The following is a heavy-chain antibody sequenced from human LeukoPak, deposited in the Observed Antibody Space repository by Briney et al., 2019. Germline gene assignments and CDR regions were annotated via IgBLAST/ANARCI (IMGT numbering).Heavy chain of an antibody. D-gene: IGHD5-24*01. J-gene: IGHJ4*02. CDR3: ASFLEMARESNY. CDR1: GYTFTSYG. CDR2: ISAYNGNT. V-gene: IGHV1-18*01. Sequence: ASVKVSCKASGYTFTSYGISWVRQAPGQGLEWMGWISAYNGNTNYAQKFQGRVTITADKSTSTAYMELSSLRSEDTAVYYCASFLEMARESNYWGQGTLVTVSS.